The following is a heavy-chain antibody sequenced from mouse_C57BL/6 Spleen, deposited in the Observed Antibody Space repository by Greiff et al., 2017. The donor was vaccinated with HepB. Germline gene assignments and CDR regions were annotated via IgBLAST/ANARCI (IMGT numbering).Heavy chain of an antibody. J-gene: IGHJ2*01. D-gene: IGHD2-13*01. V-gene: IGHV1-80*01. Sequence: QVHVKQSGAELVKPGASVKISCKASGYAFSSYWMNWVKQRPGKGLEWIGQIYPGDGDTNYNGKFKGQATLTADKSSSTAYMQLSSLTSEDSAVYFCSRVTTERDFDYWGQGTTLTVSS. CDR3: SRVTTERDFDY. CDR2: IYPGDGDT. CDR1: GYAFSSYW.